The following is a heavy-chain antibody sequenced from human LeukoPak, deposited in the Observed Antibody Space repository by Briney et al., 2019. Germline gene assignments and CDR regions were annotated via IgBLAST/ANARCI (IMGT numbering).Heavy chain of an antibody. CDR3: VRLGPSRYYFDS. D-gene: IGHD3-3*01. CDR1: GYKFTDYW. J-gene: IGHJ4*02. Sequence: GESLKISCKVSGYKFTDYWIGWVRQMPGQGLEWMGIVDPSDSDTRYSPSLQGQVTISADNAITTAYLQWSTVEASDTAMYYCVRLGPSRYYFDSWGQGTQVTVSS. CDR2: VDPSDSDT. V-gene: IGHV5-51*01.